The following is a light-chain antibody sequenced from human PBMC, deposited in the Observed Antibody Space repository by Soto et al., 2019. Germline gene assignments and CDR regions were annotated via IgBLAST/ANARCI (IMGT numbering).Light chain of an antibody. CDR3: QTWGAGIVV. CDR1: SGHNSYA. Sequence: QPVLTQSPSASASLGASVKVTCTLSSGHNSYAIAWHQQQPEKGPRYLMKVNSDGSHTKGDGIPDRFSGSSSGAERYLTISSIQSEDEADYYCQTWGAGIVVFGGGTKLTVL. J-gene: IGLJ2*01. V-gene: IGLV4-69*01. CDR2: VNSDGSH.